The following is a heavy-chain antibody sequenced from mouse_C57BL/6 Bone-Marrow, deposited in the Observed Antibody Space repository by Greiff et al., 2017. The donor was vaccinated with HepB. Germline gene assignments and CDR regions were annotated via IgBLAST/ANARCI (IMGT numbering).Heavy chain of an antibody. CDR3: ARGKGGGDY. D-gene: IGHD1-1*02. CDR2: INPGSGGT. CDR1: GYAFTNYL. V-gene: IGHV1-54*01. Sequence: VQLQQSGAELVRPGTSVKVSCKASGYAFTNYLIEWVKQRPGQGLEWIGVINPGSGGTNYNEKFKGKATLTADKSSSTAYMQLSSLTSEDSAVYCCARGKGGGDYWGQGTTLTGSS. J-gene: IGHJ2*01.